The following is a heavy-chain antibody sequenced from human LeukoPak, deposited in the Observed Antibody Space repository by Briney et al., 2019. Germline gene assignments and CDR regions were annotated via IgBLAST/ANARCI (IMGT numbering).Heavy chain of an antibody. CDR1: GGSISSSSYY. CDR2: IYYSGST. Sequence: SETLSLTCTVSGGSISSSSYYWGWIRQPPGKGLEWIGSIYYSGSTYYNPSLKSRVTISVDTSKNQFSLKLSSVTAADTAVYYCARHGDLYYFDYWGQGTLVTVSS. V-gene: IGHV4-39*01. J-gene: IGHJ4*01. D-gene: IGHD3-10*01. CDR3: ARHGDLYYFDY.